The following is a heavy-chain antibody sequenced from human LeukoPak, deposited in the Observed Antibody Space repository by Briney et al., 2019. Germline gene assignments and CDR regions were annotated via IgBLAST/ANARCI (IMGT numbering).Heavy chain of an antibody. J-gene: IGHJ5*02. D-gene: IGHD5-12*01. CDR1: GYTFTSYA. Sequence: ASVKVSCKASGYTFTSYAMNWVRQAPGQGLEWMGWINTNTGNPTYAQGFTVRFVFSLDTSVSTAYLQISSLKAEDTAVYYCARDLSVDIVATIGKNWFDPWGQGTLVTVSS. CDR2: INTNTGNP. CDR3: ARDLSVDIVATIGKNWFDP. V-gene: IGHV7-4-1*02.